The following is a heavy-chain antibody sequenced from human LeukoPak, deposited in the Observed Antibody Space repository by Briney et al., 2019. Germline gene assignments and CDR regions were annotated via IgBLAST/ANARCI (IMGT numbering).Heavy chain of an antibody. Sequence: GGSLRLSCAASGFTFSSYGMHWVRQAPGKGLEWVAVISYDGSNKYYADSVKGRFTISRDNSKNTLYLQMNSLRAEDMAVYYCARDLFPTYYYDSSGYYYACDYWGQGTPVTVST. CDR1: GFTFSSYG. V-gene: IGHV3-30*03. D-gene: IGHD3-22*01. CDR3: ARDLFPTYYYDSSGYYYACDY. J-gene: IGHJ4*02. CDR2: ISYDGSNK.